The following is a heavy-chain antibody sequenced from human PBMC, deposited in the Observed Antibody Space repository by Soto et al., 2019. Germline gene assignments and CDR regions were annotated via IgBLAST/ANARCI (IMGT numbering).Heavy chain of an antibody. Sequence: GGALRLSCAASGVTVSSYAMSWVRQAPGKGLEWVSAISGSGGSTYYADSVKGRFTISRDNSKNTLYLQMNSLRAEDTAVYYCAKDGRFYDFWSGYSTWFDPWGQGTLVTVSS. CDR3: AKDGRFYDFWSGYSTWFDP. V-gene: IGHV3-23*01. J-gene: IGHJ5*02. CDR2: ISGSGGST. D-gene: IGHD3-3*01. CDR1: GVTVSSYA.